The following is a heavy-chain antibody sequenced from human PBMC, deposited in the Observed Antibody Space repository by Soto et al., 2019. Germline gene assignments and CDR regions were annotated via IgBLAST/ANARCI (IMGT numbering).Heavy chain of an antibody. CDR3: ARGPEGDRSGNYGLSV. CDR2: IKNDGSGT. CDR1: GFSLSDYW. V-gene: IGHV3-74*01. D-gene: IGHD3-22*01. Sequence: VQLVESGGGSVQPGGSLRLSCSASGFSLSDYWIHWVRHLPGKGLVWVSRIKNDGSGTSYADSVIGRFTISRDNAKNTLYLQMNSLRVDDTAVYYCARGPEGDRSGNYGLSVWGQGTTVSVSS. J-gene: IGHJ6*02.